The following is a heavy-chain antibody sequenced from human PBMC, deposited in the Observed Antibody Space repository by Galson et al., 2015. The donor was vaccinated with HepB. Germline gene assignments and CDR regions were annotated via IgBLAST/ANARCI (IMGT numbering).Heavy chain of an antibody. J-gene: IGHJ4*02. CDR1: GFTFSTYV. CDR2: IKQGGSEK. D-gene: IGHD3-22*01. V-gene: IGHV3-7*03. CDR3: ARMNYYDSGGYHHPYYFDS. Sequence: SLRLSCAASGFTFSTYVMSWVRQAPGKGLEWVANIKQGGSEKYFVDSVKGRFTISRDNAKNSLYLQMNTLRAEDTAVYYCARMNYYDSGGYHHPYYFDSWGQGALVTVSS.